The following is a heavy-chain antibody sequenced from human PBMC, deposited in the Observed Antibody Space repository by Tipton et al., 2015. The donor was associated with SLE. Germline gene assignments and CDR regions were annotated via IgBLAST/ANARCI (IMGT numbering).Heavy chain of an antibody. D-gene: IGHD5-12*01. CDR2: INHSGRS. V-gene: IGHV4-34*01. J-gene: IGHJ4*02. CDR3: ARGGVGGYDYFDY. CDR1: GGSFSGYY. Sequence: TLSLTCAVYGGSFSGYYWSWIRQPPGKGLEWIGEINHSGRSNYNPSLKSRVTISVDTSKNQFSLKLSSVTAADTAVYYCARGGVGGYDYFDYWGQGILVTVSS.